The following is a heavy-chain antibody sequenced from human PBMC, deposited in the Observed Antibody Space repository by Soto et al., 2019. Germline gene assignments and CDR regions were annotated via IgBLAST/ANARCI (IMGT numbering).Heavy chain of an antibody. CDR1: GFTFSSYA. J-gene: IGHJ4*02. CDR2: ISYDGSNK. D-gene: IGHD2-8*01. CDR3: ARADVVLMVYYFDY. V-gene: IGHV3-30-3*01. Sequence: XGSLRLSCAASGFTFSSYAMHWVRQAPGKGLEWVAVISYDGSNKYYADSVKGRFTISRDNSKNTLYLQMNSLRAEDTAVYYCARADVVLMVYYFDYWGQGTLVTVSS.